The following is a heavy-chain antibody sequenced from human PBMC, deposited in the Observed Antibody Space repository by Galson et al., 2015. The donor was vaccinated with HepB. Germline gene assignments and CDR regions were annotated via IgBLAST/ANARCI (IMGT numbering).Heavy chain of an antibody. CDR3: AKAPRASAFWSGPPDYMDV. D-gene: IGHD3-3*01. J-gene: IGHJ6*03. V-gene: IGHV3-48*01. CDR1: GFTFSSYS. Sequence: SLRLSCAASGFTFSSYSMNWVRQAPGKGLEWVSYISSSSSTIYYADSVKGRLTISRDNSKNTLYLQMNSLRAEDTAVYYCAKAPRASAFWSGPPDYMDVWGKGTTVTVSS. CDR2: ISSSSSTI.